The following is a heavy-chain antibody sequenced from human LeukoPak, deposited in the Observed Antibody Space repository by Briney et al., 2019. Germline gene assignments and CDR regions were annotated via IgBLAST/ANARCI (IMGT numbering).Heavy chain of an antibody. CDR1: GYTFTSYG. D-gene: IGHD5-18*01. CDR3: ARAFRYSYGFDY. CDR2: ISAYNGNT. V-gene: IGHV1-18*04. J-gene: IGHJ4*02. Sequence: ASVKVSCKASGYTFTSYGISWVRQAPGQGLEWMGWISAYNGNTHHIQKFQDRVTMTTDTSTGTAYMELRSLRSDDTAVYYCARAFRYSYGFDYWGQGTLVTVSS.